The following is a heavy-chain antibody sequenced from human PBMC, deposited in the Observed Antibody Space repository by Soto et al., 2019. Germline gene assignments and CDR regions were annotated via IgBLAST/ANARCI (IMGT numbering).Heavy chain of an antibody. J-gene: IGHJ5*02. CDR3: SGSVFP. CDR1: GGSISSGGYY. V-gene: IGHV4-31*03. D-gene: IGHD6-19*01. CDR2: IYYSGTT. Sequence: QVQLQESGPGLVKPSQTLSLTCTVSGGSISSGGYYWSWIRQHPGKGLEWIGYIYYSGTTYYNPSIKMRATKSLYTAKNHSSLTPNSATSADTAVSDCSGSVFPWGQGTVVTVSS.